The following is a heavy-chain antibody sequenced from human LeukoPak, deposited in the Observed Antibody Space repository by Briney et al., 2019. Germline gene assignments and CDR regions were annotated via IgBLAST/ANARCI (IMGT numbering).Heavy chain of an antibody. V-gene: IGHV4-59*01. Sequence: PSETLSLTCTVSGGSISSYCWSWIRQPPGKGLEWIGYIYYSGSTNYNPSLKSRVTISVDTSKNQFSLKLSSVTAADTAVYYCATARRYLGSWFDPWGQGTLVTVSS. CDR1: GGSISSYC. J-gene: IGHJ5*02. D-gene: IGHD1-26*01. CDR2: IYYSGST. CDR3: ATARRYLGSWFDP.